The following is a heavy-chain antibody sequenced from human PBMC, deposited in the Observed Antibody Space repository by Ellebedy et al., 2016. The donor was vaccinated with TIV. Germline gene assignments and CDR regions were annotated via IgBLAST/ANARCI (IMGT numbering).Heavy chain of an antibody. D-gene: IGHD1-26*01. CDR1: GYIVTNHA. J-gene: IGHJ5*02. Sequence: AASVKVSCKASGYIVTNHAIHWVRQAPGQSFEWMGWIYPANGDTKYSQQFQGRVTFTSDTSASTAYMELSSLRSEDTAVYYCARDKPEGDNWFDPWGQGTLVTVSS. CDR2: IYPANGDT. CDR3: ARDKPEGDNWFDP. V-gene: IGHV1-3*01.